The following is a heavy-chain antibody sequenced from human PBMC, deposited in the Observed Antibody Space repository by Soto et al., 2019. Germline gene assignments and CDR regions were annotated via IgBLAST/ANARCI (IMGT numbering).Heavy chain of an antibody. CDR1: GGSINGYY. CDR3: ARVIAPYYYDSRGWYFDS. Sequence: QVQLQESGPGLVKPSETLSLTCTVSGGSINGYYWSWIRQPAGKGLEWIGRIYTSGNTNYNPSLKSRVTMSLGTSKNQFSLKVNSVTAADTAVYYCARVIAPYYYDSRGWYFDSWGQGALVPVSS. CDR2: IYTSGNT. V-gene: IGHV4-4*07. D-gene: IGHD3-22*01. J-gene: IGHJ4*02.